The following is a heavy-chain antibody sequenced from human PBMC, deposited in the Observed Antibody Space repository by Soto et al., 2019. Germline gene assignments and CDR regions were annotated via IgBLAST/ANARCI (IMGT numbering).Heavy chain of an antibody. Sequence: GGSLRLSCAASGFTFSSYAMHWVRQAPGKGLEYVSAISSNGGSTYYANSVKGRFTISRDNSKNTLYLQMGSLRAEDMAVYYCARESQGYDFWSGYWALYYMDVWGKGTTVTVSS. CDR2: ISSNGGST. J-gene: IGHJ6*03. CDR3: ARESQGYDFWSGYWALYYMDV. CDR1: GFTFSSYA. V-gene: IGHV3-64*01. D-gene: IGHD3-3*01.